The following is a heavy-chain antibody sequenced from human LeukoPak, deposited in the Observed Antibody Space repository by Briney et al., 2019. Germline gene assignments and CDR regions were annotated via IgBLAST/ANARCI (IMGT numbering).Heavy chain of an antibody. J-gene: IGHJ4*02. D-gene: IGHD3-22*01. Sequence: SETLSLTCTVSGCSISRYYWSWLRQPPGKGLEWIGYIYNSGSTNYNPSLKSRVTISVDTSKNQFSLKLSSVTAADTAVYYCARRARKGRESRGYYSPFDYWGRGTLVTVSS. CDR3: ARRARKGRESRGYYSPFDY. CDR1: GCSISRYY. CDR2: IYNSGST. V-gene: IGHV4-59*08.